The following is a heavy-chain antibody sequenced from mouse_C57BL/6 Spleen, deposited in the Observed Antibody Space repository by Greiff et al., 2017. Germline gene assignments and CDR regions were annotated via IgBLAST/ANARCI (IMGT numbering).Heavy chain of an antibody. CDR1: GYTFTSYW. Sequence: VQLQQPGAELVRPGSSVKLSCKASGYTFTSYWMHWVKQTPVHGLEWIGAIDPETGGTAYNQKFKGKAILTADKSSSTAYMELRSLTSEDSAVYYCTGTLYGSPFDYWGQGTTLTVAS. CDR2: IDPETGGT. D-gene: IGHD1-1*01. CDR3: TGTLYGSPFDY. J-gene: IGHJ2*01. V-gene: IGHV1-15*01.